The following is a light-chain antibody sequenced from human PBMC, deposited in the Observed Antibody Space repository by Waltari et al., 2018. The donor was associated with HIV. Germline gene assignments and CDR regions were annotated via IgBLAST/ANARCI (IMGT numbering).Light chain of an antibody. Sequence: DIVMTQSPAILSVSPGERVTPSCRASQSVGSNLAWYQQKLGQAPRLLIYDAATRAAEIPVRFSGSGSGTEFTLTIDSLQSEDFATYYCQQYNIRPRGNTFGQGTKLQIK. J-gene: IGKJ2*01. CDR2: DAA. CDR3: QQYNIRPRGNT. CDR1: QSVGSN. V-gene: IGKV3-15*01.